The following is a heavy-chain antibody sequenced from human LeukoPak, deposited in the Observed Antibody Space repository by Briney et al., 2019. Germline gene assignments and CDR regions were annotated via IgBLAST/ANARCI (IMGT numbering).Heavy chain of an antibody. CDR1: GYSISSGYY. Sequence: PSETLSLTCIVSGYSISSGYYWGWIRQPPGKGLEWIGTFYHGGGTYYNPSLKSRVTISEDTSKNQFSLKVSSVTAADTAVYYCARGFTYAYNWFDPWGQGTLVTVSS. J-gene: IGHJ5*02. V-gene: IGHV4-38-2*02. D-gene: IGHD3-16*01. CDR2: FYHGGGT. CDR3: ARGFTYAYNWFDP.